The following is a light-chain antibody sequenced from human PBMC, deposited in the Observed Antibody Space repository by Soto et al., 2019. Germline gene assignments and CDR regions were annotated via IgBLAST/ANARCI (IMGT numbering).Light chain of an antibody. J-gene: IGLJ2*01. V-gene: IGLV2-14*01. CDR1: SSDVGGYNY. Sequence: QSVLTQPASVSGSPGQSITISCTGTSSDVGGYNYVSWYQHHPGKAPKLIIYEVSNRPSGVSNRFSGSKSGNTASLTISGLQAEDETDYYCSSYSSGSTLVLFGGGTKLTV. CDR2: EVS. CDR3: SSYSSGSTLVL.